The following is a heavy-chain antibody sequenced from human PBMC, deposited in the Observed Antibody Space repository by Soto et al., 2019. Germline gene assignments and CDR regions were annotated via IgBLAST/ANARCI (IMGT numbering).Heavy chain of an antibody. D-gene: IGHD2-2*01. V-gene: IGHV1-18*04. Sequence: QVPLVQSGTEVKRPGASVKVSCKASGYTFTNYGISWVRQAPGQGLEWMGWISVYNGNTNYGQKLQGRVTMTTDTSTSTAYMEVRSLRSDDTAVYYCARDLDWRRYHELSYWGQGTLVIVSS. CDR2: ISVYNGNT. CDR1: GYTFTNYG. J-gene: IGHJ4*02. CDR3: ARDLDWRRYHELSY.